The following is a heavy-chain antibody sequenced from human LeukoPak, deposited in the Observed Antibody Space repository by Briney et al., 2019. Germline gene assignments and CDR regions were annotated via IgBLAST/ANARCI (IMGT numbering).Heavy chain of an antibody. CDR2: IKSSNGHT. J-gene: IGHJ4*02. D-gene: IGHD3-22*01. Sequence: GASVKVSCKAIDYSFRSFGISWVRQAPGQGLEWMGWIKSSNGHTQYAQKFQGRITMTTDTSTTTAYMEMRRLRSDDTAVYYCARSADSRGYDFLDYWGQGSLVTVSS. V-gene: IGHV1-18*01. CDR1: DYSFRSFG. CDR3: ARSADSRGYDFLDY.